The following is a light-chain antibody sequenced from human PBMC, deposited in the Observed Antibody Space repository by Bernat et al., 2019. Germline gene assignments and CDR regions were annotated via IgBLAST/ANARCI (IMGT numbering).Light chain of an antibody. CDR1: SLRSYY. J-gene: IGLJ2*01. CDR3: NSRDSSGNPL. Sequence: SSELTQDPAVSVALGQTVRITCQGDSLRSYYASWYQQKLGQAPVLVIYGKNNRPSGIPDRFSGSSSGNTASLTITGAQAEDVADYYCNSRDSSGNPLFGGGTKLTVL. CDR2: GKN. V-gene: IGLV3-19*01.